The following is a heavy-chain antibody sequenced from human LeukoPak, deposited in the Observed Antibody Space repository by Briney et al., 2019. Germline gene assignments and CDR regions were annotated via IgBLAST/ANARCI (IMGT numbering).Heavy chain of an antibody. D-gene: IGHD1-26*01. CDR3: ARHLGGGSYDAFDI. J-gene: IGHJ3*02. V-gene: IGHV4-59*08. CDR1: GGSISSYY. CDR2: IYYSGST. Sequence: PSETLSLTCTVSGGSISSYYWSWIRQPPGRGLEWIGYIYYSGSTNYNPSLKSRVTISVDTSKNQFSLKLSSVTAADTAVYYCARHLGGGSYDAFDIWGQGTMVTVSS.